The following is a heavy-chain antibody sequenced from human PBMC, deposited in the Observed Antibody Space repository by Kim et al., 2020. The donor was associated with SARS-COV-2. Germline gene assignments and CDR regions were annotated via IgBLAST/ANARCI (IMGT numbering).Heavy chain of an antibody. D-gene: IGHD3-9*01. CDR2: ISYDGSNK. V-gene: IGHV3-30*04. J-gene: IGHJ4*02. CDR3: ARWHKIEVLRYFDWAFDY. CDR1: GFTFSSYA. Sequence: GGSLRLSCAASGFTFSSYAMHWVRQAPGKGLEWVAVISYDGSNKYYADSVKGRFTISRDNSKNTLYLQMNSLRAEDTAVYYCARWHKIEVLRYFDWAFDYWGQGTLVTVSS.